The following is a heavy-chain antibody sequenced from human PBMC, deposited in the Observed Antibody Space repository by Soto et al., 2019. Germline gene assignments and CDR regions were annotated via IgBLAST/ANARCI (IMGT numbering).Heavy chain of an antibody. CDR2: ISYDGSNK. V-gene: IGHV3-30*18. D-gene: IGHD5-12*01. Sequence: GGSLRLSCAASGFTFSSYGMHWVRQAPGKGLEWVAVISYDGSNKYYADSVKGRFTISRDNSKNTLYLQMNSLRAEDTAVYYCAKDRKDSGIVATIREFDYWGQGTLVTVSS. CDR1: GFTFSSYG. CDR3: AKDRKDSGIVATIREFDY. J-gene: IGHJ4*02.